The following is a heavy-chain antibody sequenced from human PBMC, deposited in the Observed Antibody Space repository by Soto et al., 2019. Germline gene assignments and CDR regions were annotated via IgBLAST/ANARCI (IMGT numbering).Heavy chain of an antibody. V-gene: IGHV5-51*01. CDR3: ATYIPYVLDILTRSPADY. D-gene: IGHD3-9*01. CDR2: IYPGDSDT. CDR1: GYSFTSYW. Sequence: PGESLKISCKGSGYSFTSYWIGWVRQMPGKGLEWMGIIYPGDSDTRYSPSFQGQVTISADKSISTAYLQWSSLKASDTAMYYCATYIPYVLDILTRSPADYWGQGTLVTVSS. J-gene: IGHJ4*02.